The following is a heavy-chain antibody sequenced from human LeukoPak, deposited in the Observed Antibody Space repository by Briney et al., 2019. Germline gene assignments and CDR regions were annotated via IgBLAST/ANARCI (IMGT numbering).Heavy chain of an antibody. J-gene: IGHJ4*02. CDR1: GYTFTDYY. Sequence: GASVKVSCKASGYTFTDYYMHWVRQAPGQGLEWLGWINPNSGDTYYAQKFQGRVTMTRDTSISTAYMELSRLRSDDTAVYYCARGRPGDYFDYWGQGTLVTVSS. D-gene: IGHD6-25*01. CDR2: INPNSGDT. V-gene: IGHV1-2*02. CDR3: ARGRPGDYFDY.